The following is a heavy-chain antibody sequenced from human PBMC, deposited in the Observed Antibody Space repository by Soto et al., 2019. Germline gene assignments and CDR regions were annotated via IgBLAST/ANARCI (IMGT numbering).Heavy chain of an antibody. Sequence: ASVKVSCKASGYTFTSYDINWVRQATGQGLEWMGWMNPNSGNTGYAQKFQGRVTMTRNTSISTAYMELSSLRSEDTAVYYCAGIAITFGGVIVDYWGQGTLVTVSS. CDR2: MNPNSGNT. CDR3: AGIAITFGGVIVDY. V-gene: IGHV1-8*01. J-gene: IGHJ4*02. D-gene: IGHD3-16*02. CDR1: GYTFTSYD.